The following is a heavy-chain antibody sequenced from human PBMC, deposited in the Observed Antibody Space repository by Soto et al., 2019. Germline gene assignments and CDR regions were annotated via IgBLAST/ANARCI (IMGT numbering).Heavy chain of an antibody. Sequence: SETLSLTCTVSGGSISSSSYYWGWIRQPPGKGLEWIGSIYYSGSTYYNPSLKSRVTISVDTSKNQFSLKLSSVTAADTAVYYCARHKMGYCSSTSCSPAYYYYYMDVWGKGTTGTVSS. J-gene: IGHJ6*03. D-gene: IGHD2-2*01. CDR2: IYYSGST. V-gene: IGHV4-39*01. CDR1: GGSISSSSYY. CDR3: ARHKMGYCSSTSCSPAYYYYYMDV.